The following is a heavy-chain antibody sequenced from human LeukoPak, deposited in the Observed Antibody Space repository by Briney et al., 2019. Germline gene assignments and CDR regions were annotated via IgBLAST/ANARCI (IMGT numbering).Heavy chain of an antibody. D-gene: IGHD5-24*01. CDR3: ARVQGVNGYDY. CDR2: IIPIFGTA. Sequence: GASVKVSCKASGGTFSSYAISWVRQAPGQGLEWMGGIIPIFGTANYAQKFQGRVTITADESTSTAYVELSSLRSEDTAVYYCARVQGVNGYDYWGQGTLVTVSS. J-gene: IGHJ4*02. V-gene: IGHV1-69*01. CDR1: GGTFSSYA.